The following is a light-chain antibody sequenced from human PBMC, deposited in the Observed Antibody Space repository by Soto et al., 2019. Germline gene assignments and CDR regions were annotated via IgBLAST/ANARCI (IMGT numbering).Light chain of an antibody. V-gene: IGLV1-44*01. CDR3: AAWDDSLNGPV. CDR2: IDN. CDR1: SSNIGSNT. J-gene: IGLJ2*01. Sequence: QSLLTQPPSASGTPGQRVTISCSGGSSNIGSNTVNWYQQLPVTDPKLFIHIDNQRPSGVPDRFTGSKSGTSASLAIDGLQSDDEADYYCAAWDDSLNGPVFGGGTKVTVL.